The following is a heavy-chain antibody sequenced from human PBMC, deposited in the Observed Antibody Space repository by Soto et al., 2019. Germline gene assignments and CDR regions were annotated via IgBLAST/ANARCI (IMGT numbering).Heavy chain of an antibody. CDR3: AKDSKSRLREFDY. CDR2: ISYDGSNK. J-gene: IGHJ4*02. Sequence: GSLRLSCAASGFTFSSYGMHWVRQAPGKGLEWVAVISYDGSNKYYADSVKGRFTISRDNSKNTLYLQMNSLRAEDTAVYYCAKDSKSRLREFDYWGQGTLVTVSS. V-gene: IGHV3-30*18. CDR1: GFTFSSYG. D-gene: IGHD2-21*02.